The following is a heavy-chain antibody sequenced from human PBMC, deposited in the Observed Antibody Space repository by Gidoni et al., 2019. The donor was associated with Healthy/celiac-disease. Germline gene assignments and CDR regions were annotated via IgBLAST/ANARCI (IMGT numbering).Heavy chain of an antibody. CDR1: GGSISSSSYY. Sequence: QLQLQESGPGLVKPSETLSLTCPVSGGSISSSSYYWGWLRQPPGKGLEWIGSIYYSGSTYYNPSLKSRVTISVDTSKNQFSRKLSSVTAADTAVYYCARHSIANLWFGELLSAEKNYFDYWGQGTLVTVSS. V-gene: IGHV4-39*01. CDR2: IYYSGST. D-gene: IGHD3-10*01. J-gene: IGHJ4*02. CDR3: ARHSIANLWFGELLSAEKNYFDY.